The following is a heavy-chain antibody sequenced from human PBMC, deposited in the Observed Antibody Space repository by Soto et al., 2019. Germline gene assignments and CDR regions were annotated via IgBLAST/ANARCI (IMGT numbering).Heavy chain of an antibody. Sequence: GASVKVSCEASGYTFTSYDINWVRQATGQGLEWMGWMNPNSGNTGYAQKFQGRVTMTRNTSISTAYMELSSLRSEDTAVYYCACTLGYCSSTSCYAWPDDAFDIWGKGTMVTVSS. CDR3: ACTLGYCSSTSCYAWPDDAFDI. CDR1: GYTFTSYD. J-gene: IGHJ3*02. CDR2: MNPNSGNT. V-gene: IGHV1-8*01. D-gene: IGHD2-2*01.